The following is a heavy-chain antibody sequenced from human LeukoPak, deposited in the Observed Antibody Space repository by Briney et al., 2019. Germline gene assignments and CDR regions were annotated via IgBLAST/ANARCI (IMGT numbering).Heavy chain of an antibody. CDR1: GFTFSSYG. D-gene: IGHD6-6*01. CDR3: ARELAAQVRWFDP. CDR2: ISYDGSNK. Sequence: GGSLRLSCAASGFTFSSYGMHWVRQAPGKGLEWVAVISYDGSNKCYADSVRGRFTISRDNSKNTLYLQMNSLRAEDTAVYYCARELAAQVRWFDPWSQGTLVTVSS. J-gene: IGHJ5*02. V-gene: IGHV3-30*03.